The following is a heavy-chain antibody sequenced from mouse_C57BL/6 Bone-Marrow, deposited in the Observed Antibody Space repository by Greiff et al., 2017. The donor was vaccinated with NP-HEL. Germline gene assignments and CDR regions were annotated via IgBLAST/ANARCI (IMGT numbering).Heavy chain of an antibody. CDR1: GYSFTGYF. CDR2: INPYNGDT. Sequence: VQLQQSGPELVKPGDSVKISCKASGYSFTGYFMNWVMQSHGKSLEWIGRINPYNGDTFYNQKFKGKATLTVDKSSSTAHMELRSLTSEDAAVYYCARPPYYYGSSSYAMDYWGQGTSVTVSS. V-gene: IGHV1-20*01. CDR3: ARPPYYYGSSSYAMDY. J-gene: IGHJ4*01. D-gene: IGHD1-1*01.